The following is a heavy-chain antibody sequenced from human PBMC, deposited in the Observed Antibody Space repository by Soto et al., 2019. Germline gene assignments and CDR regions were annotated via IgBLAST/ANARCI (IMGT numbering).Heavy chain of an antibody. V-gene: IGHV4-61*08. Sequence: SETLSLTCTVSGGSISSGGYYWSWIRQPPGKGLGWIGYIYYSGSTNYNPSLKSRVTISVDTSKNQFSLKLSSVTAADTAVYYCARRYGDCFDYWGQGTLVTVSS. CDR2: IYYSGST. D-gene: IGHD4-17*01. CDR3: ARRYGDCFDY. CDR1: GGSISSGGYY. J-gene: IGHJ4*02.